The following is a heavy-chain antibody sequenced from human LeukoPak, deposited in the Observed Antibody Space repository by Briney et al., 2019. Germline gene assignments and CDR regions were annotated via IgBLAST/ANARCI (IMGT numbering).Heavy chain of an antibody. D-gene: IGHD3-10*01. CDR2: ISAYNGNT. J-gene: IGHJ4*02. CDR3: ARSAYYYGSGSPGTDY. V-gene: IGHV1-18*01. CDR1: GYTFTSYG. Sequence: ASVKVSCKASGYTFTSYGISWVRQAPGKGLEWMGWISAYNGNTNYAQKLQGRVTMTTDTSTSTAYMELRSLRSGDTAVYYCARSAYYYGSGSPGTDYWGQGTLVTVSS.